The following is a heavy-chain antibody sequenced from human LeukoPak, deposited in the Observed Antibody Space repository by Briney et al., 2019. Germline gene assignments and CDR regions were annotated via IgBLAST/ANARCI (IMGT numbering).Heavy chain of an antibody. CDR2: ISGSGGST. CDR1: GFTFSSYA. J-gene: IGHJ5*02. CDR3: AKGSYDYGGTGDWFDP. Sequence: PAGGSLRLSCAASGFTFSSYAMSWVRQAPGKGLEWVSAISGSGGSTYYADSVKGRFTISRDNSKNTLYLQTTSLRAEDKAVYYCAKGSYDYGGTGDWFDPWGQGTLVTVSS. D-gene: IGHD4-23*01. V-gene: IGHV3-23*01.